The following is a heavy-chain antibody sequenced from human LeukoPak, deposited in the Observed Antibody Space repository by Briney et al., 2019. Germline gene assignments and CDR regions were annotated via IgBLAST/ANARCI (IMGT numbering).Heavy chain of an antibody. D-gene: IGHD6-6*01. J-gene: IGHJ5*02. CDR3: AASRSSYENWFDP. V-gene: IGHV3-13*01. CDR2: IGTAGDT. CDR1: GFTFSSYD. Sequence: GGSLRLSCAASGFTFSSYDMHWVRQATGKGLEWVSAIGTAGDTYYPGSVKGRFTISRDNSKNTLYLQMNSLRAEDTAVYYCAASRSSYENWFDPWGQGTLVTVSS.